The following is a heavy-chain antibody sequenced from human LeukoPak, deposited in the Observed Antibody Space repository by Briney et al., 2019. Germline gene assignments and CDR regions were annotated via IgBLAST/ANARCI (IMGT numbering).Heavy chain of an antibody. J-gene: IGHJ4*02. CDR1: GFTFSSYW. CDR3: AKSRVSDSGSCDY. V-gene: IGHV3-74*01. D-gene: IGHD3-10*01. Sequence: GGSLRLSCAASGFTFSSYWMHWVRQAPGKGLVWVSRINTDGSSTSYADSVKGRFTISRDYSKNTLDLQMDSLRVEDTAVYYCAKSRVSDSGSCDYWGQGTLVTVSS. CDR2: INTDGSST.